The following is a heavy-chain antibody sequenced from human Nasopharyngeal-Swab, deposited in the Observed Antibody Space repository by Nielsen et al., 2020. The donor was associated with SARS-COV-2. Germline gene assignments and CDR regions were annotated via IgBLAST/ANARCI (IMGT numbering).Heavy chain of an antibody. CDR1: GFTFDDYA. CDR2: ISWNSGSI. D-gene: IGHD3-10*01. CDR3: ANLYGSGSYYNSTMSYYYYYGMDV. J-gene: IGHJ6*02. Sequence: LKISCAASGFTFDDYAMHWVRQAPGKGLEWVSGISWNSGSIGYADSVKGRFTISRDNAKNSLYLQMNSLRAEDTALYYCANLYGSGSYYNSTMSYYYYYGMDVWGQGTTVTVSS. V-gene: IGHV3-9*01.